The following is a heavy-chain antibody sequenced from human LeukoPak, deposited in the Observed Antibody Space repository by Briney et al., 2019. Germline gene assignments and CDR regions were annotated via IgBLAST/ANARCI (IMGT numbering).Heavy chain of an antibody. CDR3: ARHGVLPKYYGMDV. V-gene: IGHV4-39*01. CDR1: GGTISTTSYY. J-gene: IGHJ6*02. D-gene: IGHD3-10*01. CDR2: IFYSGST. Sequence: SETLSLTCSVSGGTISTTSYYWGWIRQPPGKGLEWIRSIFYSGSTSYNPSLKSRVTVSVDTSKRQFSLKLSSVTAADTAVYYCARHGVLPKYYGMDVWGQGTTVTVSS.